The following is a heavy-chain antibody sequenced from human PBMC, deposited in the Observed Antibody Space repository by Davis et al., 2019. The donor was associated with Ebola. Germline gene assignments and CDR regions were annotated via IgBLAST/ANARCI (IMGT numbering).Heavy chain of an antibody. CDR3: ARAQDYGDYGGGFDF. D-gene: IGHD4-17*01. CDR2: ISGSGGST. Sequence: GESLKISCAASGFTFSSYAMSWVRQAPGKGLEWVSAISGSGGSTYYADSVKGRFTISRDNAKNSLYLQMNSLRAEDTAVYYCARAQDYGDYGGGFDFWGRGTLVTVSS. V-gene: IGHV3-23*01. CDR1: GFTFSSYA. J-gene: IGHJ4*02.